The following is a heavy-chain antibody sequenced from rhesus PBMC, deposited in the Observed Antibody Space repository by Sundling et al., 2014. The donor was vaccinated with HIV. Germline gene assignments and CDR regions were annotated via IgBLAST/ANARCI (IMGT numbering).Heavy chain of an antibody. CDR3: AKGLVFSRFDV. CDR1: GFTFSSYG. CDR2: INSGGGST. D-gene: IGHD2-27*01. Sequence: EVQLVETGGGLVQPGGSLKLSCAASGFTFSSYGMSWVRQAPGKGLEWVSAINSGGGSTYYADSVKGRFTISRDNSKNTLSLQMNSLRAEDTAVYYCAKGLVFSRFDVWGPGVLVTVSS. J-gene: IGHJ5-1*01. V-gene: IGHV3S42*01.